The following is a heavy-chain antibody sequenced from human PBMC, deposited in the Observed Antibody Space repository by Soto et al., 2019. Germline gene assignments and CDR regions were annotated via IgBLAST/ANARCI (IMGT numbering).Heavy chain of an antibody. CDR1: GGTFSSYA. J-gene: IGHJ4*02. V-gene: IGHV1-69*01. CDR2: IIPIFGTA. CDR3: ASSHTAMVIVSPLGY. D-gene: IGHD5-18*01. Sequence: QVQLVQSGAAVKKPGSSVKVSCKASGGTFSSYAISWVRQAPGQGLEWMGGIIPIFGTANYAQKFQGRVTMTADESTSTAYMELSSLRSEDTAVYYCASSHTAMVIVSPLGYWCQGPLVPVSS.